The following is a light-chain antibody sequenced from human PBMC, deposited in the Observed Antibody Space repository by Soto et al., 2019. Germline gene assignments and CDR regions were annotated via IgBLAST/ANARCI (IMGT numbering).Light chain of an antibody. Sequence: EFVLTQSPDTLSLSPGERVTLSRRASQSVGHNYLAWYQQKPGQAPRLLIYGASSRATGIPDRFSGSVSGTDFTLTVSRLEPEDFAVYFCQQYASSPWTFGQGTKVEIK. J-gene: IGKJ1*01. CDR2: GAS. V-gene: IGKV3-20*01. CDR1: QSVGHNY. CDR3: QQYASSPWT.